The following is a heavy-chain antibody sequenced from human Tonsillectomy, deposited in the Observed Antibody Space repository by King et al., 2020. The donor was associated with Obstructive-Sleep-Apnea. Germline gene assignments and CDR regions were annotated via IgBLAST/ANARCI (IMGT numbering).Heavy chain of an antibody. CDR2: INHSGST. J-gene: IGHJ6*02. V-gene: IGHV4-34*01. D-gene: IGHD3-22*01. CDR1: GESFSGDY. Sequence: VQLQQWGAGLLKPSETLSLTCAVYGESFSGDYWSWIRQPPGKGLEWIGEINHSGSTNYNPSLKSRVTISVDTSKNQFSLKLSSVTAADTAVYYCARGKIYYDSSGYYTRPYGMDVWGQGTTVTVSS. CDR3: ARGKIYYDSSGYYTRPYGMDV.